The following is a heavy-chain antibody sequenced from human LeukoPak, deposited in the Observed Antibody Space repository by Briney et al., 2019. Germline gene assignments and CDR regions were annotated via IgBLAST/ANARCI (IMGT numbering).Heavy chain of an antibody. CDR1: GYTFTDYI. CDR3: AREDRLSRYFDY. J-gene: IGHJ4*02. Sequence: WASVKVSCKASGYTFTDYILHWVRQAPGQGLEWMGWMKPNSGDTKYTQKFQDRVTLTRDTSISTAYMELSRLRSDDTAVYYCAREDRLSRYFDYWGQGTLVTVSS. CDR2: MKPNSGDT. V-gene: IGHV1-2*02.